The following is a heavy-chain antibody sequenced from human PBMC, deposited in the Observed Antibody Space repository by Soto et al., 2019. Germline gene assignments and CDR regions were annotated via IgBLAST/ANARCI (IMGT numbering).Heavy chain of an antibody. V-gene: IGHV4-39*01. CDR2: IYYFGST. J-gene: IGHJ4*02. CDR3: ARHYYDSSGYYLEGFDY. D-gene: IGHD3-22*01. Sequence: TLSLTCTVSGGSIISSSYYWGLIRQPPGKGLEWIGSIYYFGSTYYNPSLKSRVTISVDTSKNQFSLKLSSATAADTAVYYCARHYYDSSGYYLEGFDYWGQGTLVTVSS. CDR1: GGSIISSSYY.